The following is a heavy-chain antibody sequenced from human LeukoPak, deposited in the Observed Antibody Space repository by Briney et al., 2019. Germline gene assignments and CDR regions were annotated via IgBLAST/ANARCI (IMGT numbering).Heavy chain of an antibody. CDR2: IYYSRTT. D-gene: IGHD4-17*01. V-gene: IGHV4-59*01. Sequence: PSETLSLTCTVSGGSISRYYWSWIRQSPGKGLEWIGYIYYSRTTNYNPSLKSRVTMSVDTSKNQFSLKLSSVTAADTAVYYCAREDPQTTVPEGMDVWGQGATVTASS. J-gene: IGHJ6*02. CDR3: AREDPQTTVPEGMDV. CDR1: GGSISRYY.